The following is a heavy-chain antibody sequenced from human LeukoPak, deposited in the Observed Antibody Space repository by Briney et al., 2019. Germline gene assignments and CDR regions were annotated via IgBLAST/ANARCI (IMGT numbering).Heavy chain of an antibody. J-gene: IGHJ4*02. CDR1: GYNFSSYW. CDR2: SYPGDSDT. CDR3: ARGGRTGTSFFDY. D-gene: IGHD1-1*01. V-gene: IGHV5-51*01. Sequence: GESLKISCKGSGYNFSSYWIGGVRPMPGKGLEWMGISYPGDSDTIYSPSFQGQVTISADKSIRTASLQWSSLKASDTAMYYCARGGRTGTSFFDYWGQGTLVTVSS.